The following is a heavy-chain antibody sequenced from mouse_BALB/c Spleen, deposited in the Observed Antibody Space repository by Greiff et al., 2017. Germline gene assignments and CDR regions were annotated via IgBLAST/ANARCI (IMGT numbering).Heavy chain of an antibody. CDR3: ARWRAYGNSLFAY. Sequence: QVQLQQSGAELARPGASVKLSCKASGYTFTSYWMQWVKQRPGQGLEWIGAIYPGDGDTRYTQKFKGKATLTADKSSSTAYMQLSSLASEDSAVYYCARWRAYGNSLFAYWGQGTLVTVSA. J-gene: IGHJ3*01. D-gene: IGHD2-1*01. V-gene: IGHV1-87*01. CDR2: IYPGDGDT. CDR1: GYTFTSYW.